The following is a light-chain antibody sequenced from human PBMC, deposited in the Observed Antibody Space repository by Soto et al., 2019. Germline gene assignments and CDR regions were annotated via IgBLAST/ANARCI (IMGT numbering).Light chain of an antibody. CDR1: SSDVGDYNY. CDR2: EVS. Sequence: QSVLTQPASVSGSPGQSITISCTGTSSDVGDYNYVSRYQQHPGKAPKLLIYEVSNRPSGVSNRFSGSKSGNTASLTISGLQAEDEADYYCSSYTISTTLVFGGGTKVTVL. CDR3: SSYTISTTLV. V-gene: IGLV2-14*01. J-gene: IGLJ2*01.